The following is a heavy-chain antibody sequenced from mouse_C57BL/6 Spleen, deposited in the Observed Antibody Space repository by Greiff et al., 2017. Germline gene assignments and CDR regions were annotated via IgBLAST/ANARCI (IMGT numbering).Heavy chain of an antibody. V-gene: IGHV1-52*01. D-gene: IGHD2-4*01. CDR1: GYTFTSYW. CDR3: ARMGNYDDY. Sequence: QVHVKQPGAELVRPGSSVKLSCKASGYTFTSYWMHWVKQRPIQGLEWIGNIDPSDSETHYNQKFKDKATLTVDKSSSTAYMQLSSLTSEDSAVYYCARMGNYDDYWGQGTTLTVSS. J-gene: IGHJ2*01. CDR2: IDPSDSET.